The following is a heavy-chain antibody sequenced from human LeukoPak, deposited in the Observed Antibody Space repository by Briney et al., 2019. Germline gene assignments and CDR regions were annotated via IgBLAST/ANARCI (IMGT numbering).Heavy chain of an antibody. CDR1: VFTFSNSA. D-gene: IGHD4-17*01. Sequence: PGGSLRLSCSVSVFTFSNSAMNWVHQAPGKGLVWVAVISYDGNNKYYADSVKGRFTISRDNSKNTLYLQMNSLRAEDTAVYYCAKSRYGDYNLDWGQGTLVTVSS. V-gene: IGHV3-30*04. CDR2: ISYDGNNK. J-gene: IGHJ4*02. CDR3: AKSRYGDYNLD.